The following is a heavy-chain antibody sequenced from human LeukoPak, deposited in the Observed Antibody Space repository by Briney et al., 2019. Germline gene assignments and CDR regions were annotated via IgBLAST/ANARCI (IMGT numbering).Heavy chain of an antibody. Sequence: SETLSLTCTVSGGSISNYYWSWFRQPPGKGLEWMGYIHHSGSTNYNPSLKSRLAMSVDKSKNQFSLKLSSLTAADTAVYYCARGLAWYSGDDDAFDIWGQGTMVTVSS. CDR1: GGSISNYY. V-gene: IGHV4-59*01. CDR2: IHHSGST. D-gene: IGHD6-19*01. CDR3: ARGLAWYSGDDDAFDI. J-gene: IGHJ3*02.